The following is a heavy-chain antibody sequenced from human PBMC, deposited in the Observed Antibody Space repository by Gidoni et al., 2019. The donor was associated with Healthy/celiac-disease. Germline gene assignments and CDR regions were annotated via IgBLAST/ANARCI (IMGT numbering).Heavy chain of an antibody. D-gene: IGHD6-19*01. CDR3: AREGDTVAGRAFDI. CDR2: IWYDGSNK. CDR1: GFTFSSYG. V-gene: IGHV3-33*01. J-gene: IGHJ3*02. Sequence: QVPLVESGGGVVQPGRSLRLSCAASGFTFSSYGMHWVRQAPGKGLEWVAVIWYDGSNKYYADSVKGRFTISRDNSKNTLYLQMNSLRAEDTAVYYCAREGDTVAGRAFDIWGQGTMVTVSS.